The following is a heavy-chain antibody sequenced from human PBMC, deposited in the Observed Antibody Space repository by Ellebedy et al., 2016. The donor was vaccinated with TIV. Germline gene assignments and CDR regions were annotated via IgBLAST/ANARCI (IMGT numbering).Heavy chain of an antibody. D-gene: IGHD3-3*02. CDR2: IWYDGSKK. Sequence: GESLKISCAASGFTFSSYGMHWVRQAPGKGLEWVAVIWYDGSKKYYADSLKGRFTVSRDDSTNIFYLQMNSLRAEDTAVYYCARDVDTTSHFSRFDPWGQGTLVTVSS. CDR3: ARDVDTTSHFSRFDP. J-gene: IGHJ5*02. CDR1: GFTFSSYG. V-gene: IGHV3-33*01.